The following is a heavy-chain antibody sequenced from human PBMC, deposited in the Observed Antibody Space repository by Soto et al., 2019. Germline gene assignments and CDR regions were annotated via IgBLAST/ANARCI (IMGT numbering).Heavy chain of an antibody. D-gene: IGHD5-18*01. CDR3: AKGEDTALGY. CDR2: ISYDGSNK. CDR1: GFTFSSYG. Sequence: SLRLSCAASGFTFSSYGMHWVRQAPGKGLEWVAVISYDGSNKYYADSVKGRFTISRDNSKNTLYLQMNSLRAEDTAVYYCAKGEDTALGYWGQGTLVTVSS. V-gene: IGHV3-30*18. J-gene: IGHJ4*02.